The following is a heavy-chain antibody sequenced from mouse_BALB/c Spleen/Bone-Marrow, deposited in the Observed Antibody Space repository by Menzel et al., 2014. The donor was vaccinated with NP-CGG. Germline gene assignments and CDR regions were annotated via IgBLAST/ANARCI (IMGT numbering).Heavy chain of an antibody. J-gene: IGHJ2*01. Sequence: VQLLQSGGELVRPGTSVRVSCRASGYAFTNHLTERVKQRPGLGLVWIGVINPGGGDIILNEKIKGKATLTADKSSSPPYKQVNSRTSDDSEIYVRARRLRHRWGQGPPVTDSS. CDR3: ARRLRHR. D-gene: IGHD3-2*01. CDR2: INPGGGDI. CDR1: GYAFTNHL. V-gene: IGHV1-54*01.